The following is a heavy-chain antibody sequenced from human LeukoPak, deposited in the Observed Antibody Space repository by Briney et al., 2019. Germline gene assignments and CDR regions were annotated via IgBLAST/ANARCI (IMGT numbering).Heavy chain of an antibody. J-gene: IGHJ5*02. CDR1: GFTFSSYS. V-gene: IGHV3-21*01. D-gene: IGHD1-1*01. Sequence: GGSLRLSCAASGFTFSSYSMNWVRQAPGKGLEWVSSISSSSSCIYYADSVKGRFTISRDNAKNSLYLQMNSLRAEDTAVYYCAREGVQLERPRWFDPWGQGTLVTVSS. CDR2: ISSSSSCI. CDR3: AREGVQLERPRWFDP.